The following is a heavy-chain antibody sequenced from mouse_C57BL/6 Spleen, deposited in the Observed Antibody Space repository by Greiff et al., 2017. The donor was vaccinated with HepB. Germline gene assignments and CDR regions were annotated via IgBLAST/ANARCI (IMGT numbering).Heavy chain of an antibody. J-gene: IGHJ2*01. D-gene: IGHD1-1*01. CDR2: IGLKSDNYAT. V-gene: IGHV6-3*01. Sequence: EVKLMESGGGLVQPGGSMKLSCVASGFTFSNYWMNWVRQSPEKGLEWVAQIGLKSDNYATHYAESVKGRFTITRDDSKSSVYLQMNNLRAEDTGIYYCTDGSSPDYWGQGTTLTVSS. CDR3: TDGSSPDY. CDR1: GFTFSNYW.